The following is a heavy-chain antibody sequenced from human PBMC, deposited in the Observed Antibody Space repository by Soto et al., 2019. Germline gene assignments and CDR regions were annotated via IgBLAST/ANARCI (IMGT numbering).Heavy chain of an antibody. D-gene: IGHD3-16*01. CDR3: ARRAHMSRRGETFSYYYYGMDV. V-gene: IGHV5-10-1*01. J-gene: IGHJ6*02. CDR1: GYSFTSYW. Sequence: EVQLVQSEAEVKKPGESLRISCKGSGYSFTSYWISWVRQMPGKGLEWMGRIDPIDSYTNYSPSFQGHVTISADKSISTAYLQWSSLKASDTAMYYCARRAHMSRRGETFSYYYYGMDVWGQGTTVTVSS. CDR2: IDPIDSYT.